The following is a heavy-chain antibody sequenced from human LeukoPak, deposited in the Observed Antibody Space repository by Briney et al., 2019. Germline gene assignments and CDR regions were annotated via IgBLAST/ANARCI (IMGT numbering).Heavy chain of an antibody. D-gene: IGHD3-10*02. V-gene: IGHV3-30-3*01. Sequence: PGRALRLTCAASGFTFSSYAMHWVRQAPGKGLEGVAVISYDGSNKYYADSVKGRFTISRDNSKNTLYLQMNSLIAEDTAVYYCARDRGLFVRGVIVDTFDYWGQGTLVTVSS. CDR1: GFTFSSYA. J-gene: IGHJ4*02. CDR3: ARDRGLFVRGVIVDTFDY. CDR2: ISYDGSNK.